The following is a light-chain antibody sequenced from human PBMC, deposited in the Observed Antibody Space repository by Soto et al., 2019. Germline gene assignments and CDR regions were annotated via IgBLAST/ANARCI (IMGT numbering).Light chain of an antibody. CDR1: QRFLYIPTNKNY. CDR2: WAS. CDR3: QQYFTTPRLG. V-gene: IGKV4-1*01. Sequence: DILVTQSPDSLAVSLGERATINFNSSQRFLYIPTNKNYLAWYQQKPGQPPKLLIYWASTRELGVPDRFSGSGSGTDFTLTISSLQAEDVAVYCCQQYFTTPRLGFGGGTKVDIK. J-gene: IGKJ4*01.